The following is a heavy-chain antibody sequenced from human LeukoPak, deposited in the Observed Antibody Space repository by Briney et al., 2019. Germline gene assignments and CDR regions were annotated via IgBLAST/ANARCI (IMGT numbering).Heavy chain of an antibody. CDR2: ILYDGSNK. Sequence: GGSLRLSCAASGFTFSSYGMHWVRQAPGKGLEWVAVILYDGSNKYYADSVKGRFTISRDNSKNTLYLQMNSLRAEDTAVYYCAKPDSSSWYGNVDYWGQGTLVTVSS. D-gene: IGHD6-13*01. V-gene: IGHV3-30*18. CDR1: GFTFSSYG. CDR3: AKPDSSSWYGNVDY. J-gene: IGHJ4*02.